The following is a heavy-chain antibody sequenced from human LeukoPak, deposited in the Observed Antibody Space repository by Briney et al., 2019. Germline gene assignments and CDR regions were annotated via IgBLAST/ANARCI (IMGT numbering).Heavy chain of an antibody. CDR1: GGSISSSSYY. V-gene: IGHV4-39*01. Sequence: SETLSLTCTVSGGSISSSSYYWGWIRQPPGKGLEWIGRIYYSGSTHYNPSLKSRVTISVDTSKNQFSLKLSSVTAADTAVYYCARQPTYYYGSGSYYFPDYYYYYYMDGWGKGTTVTISS. D-gene: IGHD3-10*01. J-gene: IGHJ6*03. CDR2: IYYSGST. CDR3: ARQPTYYYGSGSYYFPDYYYYYYMDG.